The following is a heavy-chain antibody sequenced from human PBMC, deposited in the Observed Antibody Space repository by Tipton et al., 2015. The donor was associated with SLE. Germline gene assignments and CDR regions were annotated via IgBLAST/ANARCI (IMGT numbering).Heavy chain of an antibody. V-gene: IGHV4-34*01. CDR3: ASPGYSSSKGAFDI. CDR1: GGSFSGYY. D-gene: IGHD6-13*01. CDR2: INHSGST. Sequence: PSLTCAVYGGSFSGYYWSWIRQPPGKGLEWIGEINHSGSTNYNPSLKSRVTISVDTSKNQFSLKLSSVTAADTAVYYCASPGYSSSKGAFDIWGQGTMVTVSS. J-gene: IGHJ3*02.